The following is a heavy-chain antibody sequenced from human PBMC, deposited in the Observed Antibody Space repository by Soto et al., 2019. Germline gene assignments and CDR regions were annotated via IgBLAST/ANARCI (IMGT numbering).Heavy chain of an antibody. V-gene: IGHV5-51*01. J-gene: IGHJ4*02. CDR3: ARRSTYCSSSGCYFDY. CDR1: GYSFISYW. CDR2: IYPGDSDT. D-gene: IGHD2-2*01. Sequence: GESLKIPCKGSGYSFISYWIVWVRQMPGKGLEYMGIIYPGDSDTRYSPSFQGQVTISADKSISTAYLQWSSLKASDTAMYYCARRSTYCSSSGCYFDYWGQGIPVTVSS.